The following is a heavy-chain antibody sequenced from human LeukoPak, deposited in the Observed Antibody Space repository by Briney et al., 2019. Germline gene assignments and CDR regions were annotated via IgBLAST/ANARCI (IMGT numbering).Heavy chain of an antibody. CDR1: GYTFTGYY. CDR2: INPNSGGT. V-gene: IGHV1-2*04. J-gene: IGHJ1*01. Sequence: ASVKVSCKASGYTFTGYYMLWVRQAPGQGLEWMGWINPNSGGTNYAQKFQGWVTMTRDTSISTAYMELSRLRSDDTAVYYCARSGYYYDSSGYFGGFTNAEYFQHWGQGTLVTVSS. D-gene: IGHD3-22*01. CDR3: ARSGYYYDSSGYFGGFTNAEYFQH.